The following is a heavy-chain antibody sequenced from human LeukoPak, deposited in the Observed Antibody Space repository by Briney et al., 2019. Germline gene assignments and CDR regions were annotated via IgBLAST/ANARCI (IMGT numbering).Heavy chain of an antibody. J-gene: IGHJ1*01. CDR2: ISAYNGNT. V-gene: IGHV1-18*04. D-gene: IGHD1-26*01. CDR3: ARDEVGATTKYFQH. CDR1: GYTFTGYY. Sequence: GASVKVSCKASGYTFTGYYMHWVRPAPGQGLEWMGWISAYNGNTNYAQKLQGRVTMTTDTSTSTAYMELRSLRSDDTAVYYCARDEVGATTKYFQHWGQGTLVTVSS.